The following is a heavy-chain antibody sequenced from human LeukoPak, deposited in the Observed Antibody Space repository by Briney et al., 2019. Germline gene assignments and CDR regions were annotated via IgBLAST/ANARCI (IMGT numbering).Heavy chain of an antibody. CDR3: TIRTIIGSFDY. D-gene: IGHD2-2*01. J-gene: IGHJ4*02. Sequence: PGGSLRLSCAASGFTFSNALMSWVRQAPGKGLEWVGRIKSKTDGGTTDYAAPVKGRFTISRDDSKNTLYLQMNSLKTEDTAVYYCTIRTIIGSFDYWGQGTLVTVSS. CDR2: IKSKTDGGTT. CDR1: GFTFSNAL. V-gene: IGHV3-15*01.